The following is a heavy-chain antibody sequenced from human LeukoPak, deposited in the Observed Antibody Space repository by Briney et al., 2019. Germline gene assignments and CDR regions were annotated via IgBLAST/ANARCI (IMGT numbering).Heavy chain of an antibody. D-gene: IGHD6-19*01. CDR2: ISSSSSYI. Sequence: GGSLRLSCAASGFTFSSYSMNWVRQAPGKGLEWVSSISSSSSYIYYADSVKGRFTISRDNAKNSLYLQMNSLRAEDTAVYYCARGRDSSGRITYYFDYWGQGTLVTVSS. V-gene: IGHV3-21*01. J-gene: IGHJ4*02. CDR1: GFTFSSYS. CDR3: ARGRDSSGRITYYFDY.